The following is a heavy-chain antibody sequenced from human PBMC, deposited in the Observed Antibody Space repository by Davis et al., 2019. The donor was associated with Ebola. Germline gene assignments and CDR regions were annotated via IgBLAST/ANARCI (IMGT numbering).Heavy chain of an antibody. CDR3: ARGWFRSGMDV. V-gene: IGHV6-1*01. J-gene: IGHJ6*02. Sequence: HSQTLSLTCAISGDSVSGSSGAWNWIRQSPSRGLEWLGRTYYYSKWYNDYAASVRSRIAVNPDTSKNQFSLLLNSVTPEDTAIYYCARGWFRSGMDVWGQGTTITVSS. CDR2: TYYYSKWYN. CDR1: GDSVSGSSGA. D-gene: IGHD6-19*01.